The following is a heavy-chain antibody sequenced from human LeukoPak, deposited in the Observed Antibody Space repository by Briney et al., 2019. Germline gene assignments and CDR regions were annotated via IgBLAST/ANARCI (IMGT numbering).Heavy chain of an antibody. V-gene: IGHV3-23*01. J-gene: IGHJ3*02. Sequence: GGSLRLSCTASGFTFSAYAMMWVRQAPGKGPEWVSAIRGGGGSAFYADSVKGRFTISRDNSKYTLFLQMNSLRAEDTAVYYCARDPNGDYIGAFDMWGPGTMVTVSS. CDR1: GFTFSAYA. CDR2: IRGGGGSA. D-gene: IGHD4-17*01. CDR3: ARDPNGDYIGAFDM.